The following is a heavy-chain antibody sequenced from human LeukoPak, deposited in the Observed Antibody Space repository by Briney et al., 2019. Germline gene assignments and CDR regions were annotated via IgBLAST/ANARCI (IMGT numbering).Heavy chain of an antibody. CDR3: TKGSAWYFDY. D-gene: IGHD6-19*01. CDR1: GFTFSNYG. Sequence: PGGSLRLSCAASGFTFSNYGMHWVRQAPGKGLEWVAFILYDGSNKCYADSVKGRFTISRDNSKNTLYLQLNSLRAEDTALYYCTKGSAWYFDYCGQGTLVTVSS. CDR2: ILYDGSNK. V-gene: IGHV3-30*02. J-gene: IGHJ4*02.